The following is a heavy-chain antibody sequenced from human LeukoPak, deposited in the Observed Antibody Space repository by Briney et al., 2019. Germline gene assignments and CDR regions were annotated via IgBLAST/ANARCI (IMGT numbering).Heavy chain of an antibody. J-gene: IGHJ2*01. CDR3: ARADYSYWYFDL. Sequence: GGSLRLSCAASGFTFSSYSMNWVRQAPGKGLEWVSSITNKTNYIDYADSVKGRFTVSRDNAKNSLYLQMNSLRVEDTAVYYCARADYSYWYFDLWGRGILVTVSS. V-gene: IGHV3-21*01. D-gene: IGHD2-15*01. CDR2: ITNKTNYI. CDR1: GFTFSSYS.